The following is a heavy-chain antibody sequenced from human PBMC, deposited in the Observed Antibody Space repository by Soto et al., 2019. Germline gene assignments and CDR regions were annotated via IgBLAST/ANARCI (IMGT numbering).Heavy chain of an antibody. D-gene: IGHD2-21*02. CDR1: GGSISSGGYS. CDR3: ARVCGGDCYDAFDI. CDR2: ISSSSSYI. J-gene: IGHJ3*02. V-gene: IGHV3-21*01. Sequence: LQLQESGSGLVKPSQTLSLTCAVSGGSISSGGYSWSWIRQPPGKGLEWVSSISSSSSYIYYADSVKGRFTISRDNAKNSLYLQMNSLRAEDTAVYYCARVCGGDCYDAFDIWGQGTMVTVSS.